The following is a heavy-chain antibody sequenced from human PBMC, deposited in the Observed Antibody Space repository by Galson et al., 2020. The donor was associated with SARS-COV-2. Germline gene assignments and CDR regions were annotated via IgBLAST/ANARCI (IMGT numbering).Heavy chain of an antibody. Sequence: GESLKISCAASGFTFSSYDMHWVRQATGKGLEWVSAIGTAGDTYYPGSVKGRFTISRENAKNSLYLQMNSLRAGDTAVYYCARGQLTTWDYYYYGMDVWGQGTTVTVSS. D-gene: IGHD3-3*01. J-gene: IGHJ6*02. CDR1: GFTFSSYD. CDR2: IGTAGDT. CDR3: ARGQLTTWDYYYYGMDV. V-gene: IGHV3-13*01.